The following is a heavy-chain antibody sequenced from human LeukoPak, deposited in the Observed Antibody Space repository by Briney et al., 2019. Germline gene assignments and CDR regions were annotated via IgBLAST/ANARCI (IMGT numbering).Heavy chain of an antibody. D-gene: IGHD4-17*01. CDR2: INHSGST. CDR1: GGSISGYY. Sequence: SETLSLTCTVSGGSISGYYWSWIRQPPGKGLEWIGEINHSGSTNYNPSLKSRVTISVDTSKNQFSLKLSSVTAADTAVYYCATGTYGDYFDWGQGTLVTVSS. CDR3: ATGTYGDYFD. J-gene: IGHJ4*02. V-gene: IGHV4-34*01.